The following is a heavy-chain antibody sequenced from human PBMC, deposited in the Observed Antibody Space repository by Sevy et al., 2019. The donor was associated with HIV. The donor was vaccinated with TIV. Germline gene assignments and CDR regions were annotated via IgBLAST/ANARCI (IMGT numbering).Heavy chain of an antibody. V-gene: IGHV4-39*01. CDR3: ARQTVGYCSGGSCYSTVRTRSVTPYYFDY. J-gene: IGHJ4*02. D-gene: IGHD2-15*01. Sequence: SETLSLTCTVSGGSISSSTYYWGWIRQPPGKGLEWIGSVYYSGSTYYNPSLKSRVTISVDTSKNQFSLKLSSVTAAVTAVYYCARQTVGYCSGGSCYSTVRTRSVTPYYFDYWGQGTLVTVSS. CDR1: GGSISSSTYY. CDR2: VYYSGST.